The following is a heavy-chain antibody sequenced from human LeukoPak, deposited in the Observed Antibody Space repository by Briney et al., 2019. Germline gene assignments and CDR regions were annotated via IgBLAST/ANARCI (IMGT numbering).Heavy chain of an antibody. CDR3: ASGIQKLYYFDY. V-gene: IGHV1-69*05. J-gene: IGHJ4*02. CDR2: IIPIFGTA. Sequence: ASVKVSCKASGGTFSSYAISWVRQAPGQGLEWMGGIIPIFGTANYAQKFQGRVTITTDESTSTAYMELSSLRSEDTAVYYCASGIQKLYYFDYWGQGTLVTVSS. CDR1: GGTFSSYA. D-gene: IGHD5-18*01.